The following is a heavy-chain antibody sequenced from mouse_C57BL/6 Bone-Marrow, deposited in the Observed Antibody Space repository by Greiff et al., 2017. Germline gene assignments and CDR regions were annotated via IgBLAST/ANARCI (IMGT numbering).Heavy chain of an antibody. CDR3: ASGYDYYYAMDY. Sequence: VQLQQSGPELVKPGASVQISCKASGYSFTDYNLNWVKQSNGKSLEWIGVINPNYGTTSYNQKFKGKATLTVDQSYSTAYMQLNSLTSEDSAVYYCASGYDYYYAMDYWGQGTSVTVSA. V-gene: IGHV1-39*01. D-gene: IGHD2-4*01. CDR2: INPNYGTT. J-gene: IGHJ4*01. CDR1: GYSFTDYN.